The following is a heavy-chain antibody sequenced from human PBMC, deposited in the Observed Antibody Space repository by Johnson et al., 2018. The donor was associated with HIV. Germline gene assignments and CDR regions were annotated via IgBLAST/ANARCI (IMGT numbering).Heavy chain of an antibody. V-gene: IGHV3-53*01. Sequence: VQLVESGGGLIQPGGSLRLSCAASGLTVSSNHMRWVRQAPGKGLEWVSVIYSGGSTYYADSVKGRFTISRDNSKNTLYLQMNRLRAEDTAVYYCAREWLYGFDIWGQGTMVTVSS. D-gene: IGHD5-24*01. CDR3: AREWLYGFDI. CDR1: GLTVSSNH. CDR2: IYSGGST. J-gene: IGHJ3*02.